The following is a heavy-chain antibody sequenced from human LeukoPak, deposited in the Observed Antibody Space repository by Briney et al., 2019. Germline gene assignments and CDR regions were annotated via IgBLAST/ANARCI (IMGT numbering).Heavy chain of an antibody. Sequence: GGSLRLSCAASGFTFSSYSMSWVRQAPGKGLEWVSAISGSGGSKYYADSVKGRFTISRDNSKNTLYLQMNSLGAEDTAVYYCAKGVYVWGSYLGYWGQGTLVSVSS. CDR1: GFTFSSYS. J-gene: IGHJ4*02. CDR3: AKGVYVWGSYLGY. V-gene: IGHV3-23*01. CDR2: ISGSGGSK. D-gene: IGHD3-16*02.